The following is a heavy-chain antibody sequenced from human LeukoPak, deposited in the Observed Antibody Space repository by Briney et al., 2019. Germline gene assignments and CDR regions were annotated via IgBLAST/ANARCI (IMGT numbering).Heavy chain of an antibody. CDR2: MYYTGNT. Sequence: SETLSLTCTVSGGSISSRSYSWGWIRQPPGEGLEWIGSMYYTGNTDYNPSLKSRVTISVDTSNNQFSMKLSSVIAADTAVYYCARRYFGENFFDYWGQGTLVTVSS. CDR3: ARRYFGENFFDY. D-gene: IGHD3-16*01. J-gene: IGHJ4*02. V-gene: IGHV4-39*07. CDR1: GGSISSRSYS.